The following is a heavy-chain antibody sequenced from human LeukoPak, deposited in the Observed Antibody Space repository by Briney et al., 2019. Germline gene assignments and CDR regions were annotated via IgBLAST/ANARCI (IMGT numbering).Heavy chain of an antibody. J-gene: IGHJ5*02. CDR3: ARAPHYYGSRFDP. D-gene: IGHD3-10*01. CDR1: GGSFSGYY. V-gene: IGHV4-34*01. CDR2: INHSGST. Sequence: SETLSLPCAVYGGSFSGYYWSWIRQPPGKGLEWIGEINHSGSTNYNPSLKSRVTISVDTSKNQFSLKLSSVTAADTAVYYCARAPHYYGSRFDPWGQGTLVTVSS.